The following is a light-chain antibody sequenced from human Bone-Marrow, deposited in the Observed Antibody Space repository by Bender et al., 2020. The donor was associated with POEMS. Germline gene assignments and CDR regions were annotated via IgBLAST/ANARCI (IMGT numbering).Light chain of an antibody. J-gene: IGLJ3*02. CDR1: NSDIGAYDS. CDR3: ISYTVGRTWV. Sequence: QSALTQPASVSGSPGQSITISCTGTNSDIGAYDSVSWYRQHPDRAPQLLIYAVTSRPSGIPDRFSGSKSGNTASLTISGLHGEDEATFFCISYTVGRTWVFGGGTKVTVL. V-gene: IGLV2-14*03. CDR2: AVT.